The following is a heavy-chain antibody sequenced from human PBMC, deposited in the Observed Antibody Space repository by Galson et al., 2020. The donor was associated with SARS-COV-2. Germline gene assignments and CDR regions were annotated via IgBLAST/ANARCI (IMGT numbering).Heavy chain of an antibody. CDR2: INPNSGGT. CDR3: ARAEGYSSFF. J-gene: IGHJ4*02. Sequence: ASVKVSCKASGYTFTGSYMHWVRQAPGQGLEWTGWINPNSGGTNYAQKFQGRVTMTRDTSISTAYMGLSRLRSDDTAVYCCARAEGYSSFFWGQGTLVTVSS. D-gene: IGHD5-18*01. CDR1: GYTFTGSY. V-gene: IGHV1-2*02.